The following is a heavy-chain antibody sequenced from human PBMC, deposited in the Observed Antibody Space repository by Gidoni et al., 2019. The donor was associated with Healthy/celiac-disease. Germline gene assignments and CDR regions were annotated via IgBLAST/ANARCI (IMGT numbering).Heavy chain of an antibody. D-gene: IGHD6-19*01. CDR1: CGSIRSSSYY. CDR3: ARAPGIAVAGSYFDY. CDR2: IYYSGST. Sequence: LQLPESGPGLVKPSETLSLTCTVSCGSIRSSSYYWGWIRQPPGKGLEWIGSIYYSGSTYYNPSLKSRVTISVDTSKNQFSLKLSSVTAADTAVYYCARAPGIAVAGSYFDYWGQGTLVTVSS. J-gene: IGHJ4*02. V-gene: IGHV4-39*01.